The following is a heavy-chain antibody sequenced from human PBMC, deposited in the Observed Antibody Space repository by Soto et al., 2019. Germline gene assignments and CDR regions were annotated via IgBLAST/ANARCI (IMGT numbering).Heavy chain of an antibody. Sequence: SETLSLTCAVYGGSFSGYYWSWIRQPPGKGLEWIGEINHSGSTNYNPSLKSRVTISVDTSKNQFSLKLSSVTAADTAVYYCSVPAGRGPLPFDYWGQGTLVTVSS. CDR3: SVPAGRGPLPFDY. CDR1: GGSFSGYY. V-gene: IGHV4-34*01. J-gene: IGHJ4*02. D-gene: IGHD2-2*01. CDR2: INHSGST.